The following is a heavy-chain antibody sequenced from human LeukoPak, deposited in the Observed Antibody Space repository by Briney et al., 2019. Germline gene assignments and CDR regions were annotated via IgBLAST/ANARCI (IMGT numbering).Heavy chain of an antibody. CDR2: INAANSNT. J-gene: IGHJ6*04. CDR1: GYTFTNYA. CDR3: ARAHQPLWFGDLRVYAMDV. Sequence: GASVKVSCKASGYTFTNYAIHWVRQAPGQRLEWMGWINAANSNTKYSEQFQGRVTITRDTSASTAYKEMSSLKSEDTAVYYCARAHQPLWFGDLRVYAMDVWGKGTTVTVSS. V-gene: IGHV1-3*01. D-gene: IGHD3-10*01.